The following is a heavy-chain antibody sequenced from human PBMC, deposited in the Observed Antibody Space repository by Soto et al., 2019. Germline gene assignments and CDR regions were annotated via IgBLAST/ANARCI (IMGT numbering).Heavy chain of an antibody. CDR3: ASKRLYFYGLDV. Sequence: GGSLRLSCTASGFSLSTSWVTWVRKAPGKGLEWVANIMQDGSDKYYVDSVKGRFTISRDNAKNSLYLQMTSLRAEDTAVYYCASKRLYFYGLDVWGQATTVTVSS. CDR1: GFSLSTSW. V-gene: IGHV3-7*01. J-gene: IGHJ6*02. CDR2: IMQDGSDK.